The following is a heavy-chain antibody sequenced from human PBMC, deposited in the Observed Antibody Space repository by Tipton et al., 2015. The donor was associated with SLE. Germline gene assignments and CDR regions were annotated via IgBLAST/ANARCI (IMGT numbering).Heavy chain of an antibody. CDR1: GTSISSNY. V-gene: IGHV4-59*12. CDR2: IYYSGNT. D-gene: IGHD2-21*02. CDR3: ARATTALAPFDY. Sequence: TLSLTCTVSGTSISSNYWSWIRQSPGKGLEWIGYIYYSGNTYYNPSLRSRITISIDTSKNQFSLKLTSVTAADTALYYCARATTALAPFDYWGQGTLVTVSS. J-gene: IGHJ4*02.